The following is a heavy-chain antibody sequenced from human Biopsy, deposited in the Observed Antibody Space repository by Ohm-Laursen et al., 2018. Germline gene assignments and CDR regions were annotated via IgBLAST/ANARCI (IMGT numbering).Heavy chain of an antibody. V-gene: IGHV4-34*01. CDR2: ITQSGST. J-gene: IGHJ6*02. CDR1: GGSFNGYF. D-gene: IGHD6-13*01. CDR3: ARVPLPGIGAAYQGRFLYGMDV. Sequence: SDTLSLTCAVYGGSFNGYFWSWIRQPPGKGLEWIRDITQSGSTNYSPSLKSRVTISVDTAKKQFSLSLRSVTAADTAVYYCARVPLPGIGAAYQGRFLYGMDVWGQGTTVSVSS.